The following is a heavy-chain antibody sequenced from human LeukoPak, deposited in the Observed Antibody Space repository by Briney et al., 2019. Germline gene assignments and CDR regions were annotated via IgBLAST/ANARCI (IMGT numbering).Heavy chain of an antibody. J-gene: IGHJ5*02. D-gene: IGHD5-18*01. CDR2: ISYDGSNK. Sequence: GGSLRLSCAASGFTFSSYAMHWVRQAPGKGLEGVAVISYDGSNKYYADSVKGRFTISRDNSKNTLYLQMNSLRAEDTAVYYCARALYGYGGWFDPWGQGTLVTVSS. V-gene: IGHV3-30-3*01. CDR3: ARALYGYGGWFDP. CDR1: GFTFSSYA.